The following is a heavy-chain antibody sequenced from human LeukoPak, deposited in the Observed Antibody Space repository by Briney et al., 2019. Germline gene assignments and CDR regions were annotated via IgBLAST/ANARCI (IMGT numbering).Heavy chain of an antibody. D-gene: IGHD1-1*01. V-gene: IGHV3-7*03. J-gene: IGHJ4*02. CDR2: IKDDGSEE. CDR3: VRDADFYKGDY. CDR1: GFNFNNYW. Sequence: GGSLRLSCAASGFNFNNYWMSWLRQAPGKGLEWVANIKDDGSEEYYVDSVKGRFTIVRDNAYNSLYLQMNSLRAEDTAMYYCVRDADFYKGDYWGQGTLVTVSS.